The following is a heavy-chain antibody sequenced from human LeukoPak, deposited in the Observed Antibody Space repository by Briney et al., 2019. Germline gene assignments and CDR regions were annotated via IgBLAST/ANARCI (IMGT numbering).Heavy chain of an antibody. V-gene: IGHV4-34*01. CDR1: GGSLLGCY. J-gene: IGHJ4*02. CDR2: INHSGST. CDR3: DTMVRVVLVYITY. Sequence: SETLSLTYGFCGGSLLGCYCSWLRQPPGKGLEWIGEINHSGSTNYNPSLKSRVTISVNTSKNQFSLRMSSVTAADNAVYYCDTMVRVVLVYITYGGQGTLVTVSS. D-gene: IGHD3-10*01.